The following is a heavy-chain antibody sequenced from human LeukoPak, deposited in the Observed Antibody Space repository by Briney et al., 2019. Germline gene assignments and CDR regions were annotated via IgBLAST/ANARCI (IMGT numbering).Heavy chain of an antibody. CDR3: ARASDTMVRGVLSYYFDY. CDR2: ISPTSRTI. CDR1: GFNFAPYS. V-gene: IGHV3-48*02. J-gene: IGHJ4*02. Sequence: QPGGSLRLSCAASGFNFAPYSMNWVRQAPGKGLEWLSYISPTSRTIYYADSVKGRFTMSRDNAKNSLFLQMDSLRDEDSAIYYCARASDTMVRGVLSYYFDYLGQGTLVTVSS. D-gene: IGHD3-10*01.